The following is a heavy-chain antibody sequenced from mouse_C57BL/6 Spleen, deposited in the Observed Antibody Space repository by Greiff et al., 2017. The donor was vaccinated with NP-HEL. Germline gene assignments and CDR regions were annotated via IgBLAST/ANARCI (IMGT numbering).Heavy chain of an antibody. CDR1: GFTFSSYA. J-gene: IGHJ3*01. D-gene: IGHD1-1*01. V-gene: IGHV5-4*01. CDR3: AKGPNYYGSSLFAY. CDR2: ISDGGSYT. Sequence: VQLKESGGGLVKPGGSLKLSCAASGFTFSSYAMSWVRQTPEKRLEWVATISDGGSYTYYPDNVKGRFTISRDNAKNNLYLQMSHLKSEDTAMYYCAKGPNYYGSSLFAYWGQGTLVTVSA.